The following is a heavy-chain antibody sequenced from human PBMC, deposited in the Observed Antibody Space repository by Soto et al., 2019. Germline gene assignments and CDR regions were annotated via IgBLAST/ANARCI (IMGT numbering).Heavy chain of an antibody. CDR2: IWTSGST. D-gene: IGHD3-16*01. CDR3: ASTVGAAYYFDF. CDR1: GDSMSKYY. V-gene: IGHV4-4*07. Sequence: QVQLQESGPGLVKPSETLSLTCNVSGDSMSKYYWSWVRQPAGKGLEWIGRIWTSGSTNYNPSLMSRVTLSIDTSNKHFSLDLKSVTAADRAVYYCASTVGAAYYFDFWGQGVLVTVSS. J-gene: IGHJ4*02.